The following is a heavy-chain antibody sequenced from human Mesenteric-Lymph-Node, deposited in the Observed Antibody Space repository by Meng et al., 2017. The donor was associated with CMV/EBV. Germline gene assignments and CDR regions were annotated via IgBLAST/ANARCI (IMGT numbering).Heavy chain of an antibody. J-gene: IGHJ5*02. D-gene: IGHD3-3*01. V-gene: IGHV3-74*01. CDR1: GFTFSNYW. Sequence: GESLKISCAASGFTFSNYWMYWVRQAPGKGLVWVTRINSDGSRTTYADSVKGRFTISRDNAKNTLYLQMNSLRADDTAMYYCARGGNTIFGVASRLSWGQGTLVTVSS. CDR3: ARGGNTIFGVASRLS. CDR2: INSDGSRT.